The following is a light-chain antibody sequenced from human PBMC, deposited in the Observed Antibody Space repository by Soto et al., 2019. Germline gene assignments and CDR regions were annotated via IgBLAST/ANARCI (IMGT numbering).Light chain of an antibody. Sequence: EIVMTQSPATLSVSPGDRATLSCRASQSVFSSLGWYQQKPGQAPRLLIYGAATRATGIPAKFNGSGSGTEVTLTISSLQSEDFAVYYCQQYHNWPAFGQGTKVEIK. CDR2: GAA. V-gene: IGKV3-15*01. CDR3: QQYHNWPA. J-gene: IGKJ1*01. CDR1: QSVFSS.